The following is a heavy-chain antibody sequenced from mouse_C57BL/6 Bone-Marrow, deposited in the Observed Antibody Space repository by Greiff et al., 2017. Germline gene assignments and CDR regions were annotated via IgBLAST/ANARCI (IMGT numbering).Heavy chain of an antibody. J-gene: IGHJ2*01. CDR1: GFTFSSYT. D-gene: IGHD1-1*01. CDR3: ARHYYYGSSYRYFDD. Sequence: EVMLVESGGGLVKPGGSLKLSCAASGFTFSSYTMSWVRQTPEKRLEWVATISGGGGNTYYPDSVKGRFTISRDNAKNTLYLQMSSLRSEDTALYYCARHYYYGSSYRYFDDGGQGTTLTVSS. CDR2: ISGGGGNT. V-gene: IGHV5-9*01.